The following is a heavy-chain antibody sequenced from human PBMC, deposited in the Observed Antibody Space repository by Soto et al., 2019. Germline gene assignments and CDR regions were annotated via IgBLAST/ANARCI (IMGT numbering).Heavy chain of an antibody. D-gene: IGHD2-2*01. CDR3: AKGAIGGYCSSTSCYVIDY. V-gene: IGHV3-23*01. CDR1: GFTFSSYA. J-gene: IGHJ4*02. Sequence: GGSLRLSCAASGFTFSSYAMSWVRQAPGKGLEWVSAISGSGGSTYYADSVKGRFTISRDNSKNTLYLQMNSLRAEDTAVYYCAKGAIGGYCSSTSCYVIDYWGQGTLVTVSS. CDR2: ISGSGGST.